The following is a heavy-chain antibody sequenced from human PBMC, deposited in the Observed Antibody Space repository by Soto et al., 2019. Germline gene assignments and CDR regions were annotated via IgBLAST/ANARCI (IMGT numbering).Heavy chain of an antibody. Sequence: QVPLVQSGAEVKKPGASVKVSCKASGYTFTSYGISWVRQAPGQGLEWMGWISAYNGNTNYAQKLQGRVTMTTDTSTSTAYMGLRSLRSDDTAVYYCARDARFGFGEFKCIDYWGQGTLVTVSS. J-gene: IGHJ4*02. CDR2: ISAYNGNT. D-gene: IGHD3-10*01. CDR1: GYTFTSYG. V-gene: IGHV1-18*01. CDR3: ARDARFGFGEFKCIDY.